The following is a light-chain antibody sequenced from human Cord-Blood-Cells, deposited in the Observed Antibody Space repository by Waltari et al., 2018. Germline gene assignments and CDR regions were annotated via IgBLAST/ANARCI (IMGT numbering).Light chain of an antibody. V-gene: IGKV3-11*01. CDR1: QSVSSY. J-gene: IGKJ2*03. CDR3: QQRSNWYS. Sequence: EIVLTQSPATLSLSPGARATLSCRASQSVSSYLAWYQQKPGQAPRLLIYDASNRATGIPARFSGSGSGTDFTLTISSLEPEDFAVYYWQQRSNWYSFGQGTKREIK. CDR2: DAS.